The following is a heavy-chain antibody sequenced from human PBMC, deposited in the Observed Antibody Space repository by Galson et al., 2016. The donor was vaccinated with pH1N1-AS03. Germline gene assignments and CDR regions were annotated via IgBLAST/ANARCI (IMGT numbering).Heavy chain of an antibody. Sequence: SETLSLTCGVIGGSFSNYYWSWIRQPPGKVLEWIGDINHSGGTNYNESLQSRLTMSVDTSKSQFSLNLASVTAADTAVYFCVMDTTTWMRFDYWGQGSLVIVSS. J-gene: IGHJ4*02. CDR1: GGSFSNYY. CDR2: INHSGGT. D-gene: IGHD1-1*01. CDR3: VMDTTTWMRFDY. V-gene: IGHV4-34*10.